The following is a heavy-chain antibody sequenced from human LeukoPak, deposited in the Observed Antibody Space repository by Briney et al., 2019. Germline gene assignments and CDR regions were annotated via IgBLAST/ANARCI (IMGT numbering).Heavy chain of an antibody. CDR1: GASISNNY. Sequence: SETLSLTCSVSGASISNNYWSWIRQSPEKGLEWIGYIHSSGSTDYNPSFKSRVVVSVDTSKNQFSLKLYSVTAADTAVYYCARHGLKLVGASTIYFDNWGQGTLVTVSS. CDR2: IHSSGST. D-gene: IGHD1-26*01. CDR3: ARHGLKLVGASTIYFDN. J-gene: IGHJ4*02. V-gene: IGHV4-59*08.